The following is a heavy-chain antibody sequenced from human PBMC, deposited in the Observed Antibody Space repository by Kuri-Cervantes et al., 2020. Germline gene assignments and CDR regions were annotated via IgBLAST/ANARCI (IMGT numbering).Heavy chain of an antibody. CDR2: ISYDGSNK. CDR1: GFTFSSYG. Sequence: GGSLRLSCAASGFTFSSYGMHWVRQAPGKGLEWVAVISYDGSNKYYADSVKGRFTISRDNSKNSLYLQMNSLRAEDTAVYYCARDRRSPSIAAAGTMGYYYYGMDVWGQGTTVTVSS. J-gene: IGHJ6*02. V-gene: IGHV3-30*03. D-gene: IGHD6-13*01. CDR3: ARDRRSPSIAAAGTMGYYYYGMDV.